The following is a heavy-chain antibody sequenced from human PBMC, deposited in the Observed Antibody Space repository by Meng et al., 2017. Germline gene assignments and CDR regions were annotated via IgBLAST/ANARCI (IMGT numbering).Heavy chain of an antibody. V-gene: IGHV2-5*02. Sequence: TFKLACPHRLKPHQPRPRSCTFSAFSLSTSGVGGGWIRQPPGKALEWLALIYWDDDKRYSPSLKSRLTITKDTSKNQVVLTMTNMDPVDTATYYCAHRRGDSREGWFDPWGQGTLVTVSS. D-gene: IGHD2-21*02. J-gene: IGHJ5*02. CDR2: IYWDDDK. CDR3: AHRRGDSREGWFDP. CDR1: AFSLSTSGVG.